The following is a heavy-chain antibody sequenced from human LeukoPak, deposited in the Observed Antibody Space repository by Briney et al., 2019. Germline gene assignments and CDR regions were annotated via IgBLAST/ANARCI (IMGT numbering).Heavy chain of an antibody. CDR3: ARETKVQQVYNSFEN. D-gene: IGHD6-6*01. CDR2: INPNSGGT. CDR1: GYTFTGYY. Sequence: GASVKLSCKASGYTFTGYYMHWVRQAPGQGLEWMGWINPNSGGTNYAQTFQGRVTMTRDTSISTAYMDLPRMRSDDTAVYYCARETKVQQVYNSFENSGHGALGTVSS. V-gene: IGHV1-2*02. J-gene: IGHJ4*03.